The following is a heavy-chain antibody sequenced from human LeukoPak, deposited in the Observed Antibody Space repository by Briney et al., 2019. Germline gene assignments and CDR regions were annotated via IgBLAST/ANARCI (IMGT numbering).Heavy chain of an antibody. CDR1: GGTFSRYA. D-gene: IGHD2-2*01. J-gene: IGHJ5*02. Sequence: SVKVSCKASGGTFSRYAMSWGRQAPGQGLGLMGGIIPIFCTASFAQKFQGRVTITADESTGTAYMELSSLRSEDTAVYYCARVVTPRYCSTPSCYWKGWFDPWGQGTLVTVSS. V-gene: IGHV1-69*01. CDR3: ARVVTPRYCSTPSCYWKGWFDP. CDR2: IIPIFCTA.